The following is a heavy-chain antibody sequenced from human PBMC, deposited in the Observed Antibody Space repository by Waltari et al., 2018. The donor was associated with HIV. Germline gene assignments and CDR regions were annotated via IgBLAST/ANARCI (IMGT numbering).Heavy chain of an antibody. J-gene: IGHJ4*02. D-gene: IGHD4-17*01. CDR2: IKSKSDGGTT. CDR1: AFTFCNAR. V-gene: IGHV3-15*01. Sequence: EVQLVESGGGLVKPGGSLRLSCAASAFTFCNARLSWVRQAPGKGREWVGRIKSKSDGGTTYAAPVKGRFIISRNDSKNMLYLQMKSLKTEDTAVYYCRTSSDYGDPPVDYWGQGTLVTVSS. CDR3: RTSSDYGDPPVDY.